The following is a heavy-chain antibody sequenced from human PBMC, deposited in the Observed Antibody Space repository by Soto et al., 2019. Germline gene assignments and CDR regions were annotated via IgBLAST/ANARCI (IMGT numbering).Heavy chain of an antibody. CDR2: IYYSGIT. Sequence: PSETLSLTCTVSGGSISSGDYYWSGIRQPPGKGLEWIGYIYYSGITYYNPSLKSRVTISVDTSKNQFSLKLSSVTAADTAVYYGARDMYDSSGYYWGWFDPWGQGTLVTVSS. D-gene: IGHD3-22*01. CDR1: GGSISSGDYY. V-gene: IGHV4-30-4*01. J-gene: IGHJ5*02. CDR3: ARDMYDSSGYYWGWFDP.